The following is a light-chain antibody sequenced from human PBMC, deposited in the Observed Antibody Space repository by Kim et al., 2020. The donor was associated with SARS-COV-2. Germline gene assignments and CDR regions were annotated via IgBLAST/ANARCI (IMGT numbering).Light chain of an antibody. J-gene: IGLJ1*01. CDR3: CSYAGSYTYV. V-gene: IGLV2-11*01. CDR2: DVS. Sequence: QSALTQPRSVSGSPGQSVTISCTGTSSNVGGYKYVSWYQQHPGKAPKLMIYDVSKRPSGVPDRFSGSKSGNTASLTISVLQAEDEADYYCCSYAGSYTYVFGTWTKVTVL. CDR1: SSNVGGYKY.